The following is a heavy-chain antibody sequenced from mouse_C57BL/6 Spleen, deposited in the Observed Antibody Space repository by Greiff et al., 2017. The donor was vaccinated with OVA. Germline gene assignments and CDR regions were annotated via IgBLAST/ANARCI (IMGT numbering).Heavy chain of an antibody. CDR2: INPSSGYT. Sequence: QVQLQQSGAELARPGASVKMSCKASGYTFTSYTMHWVKQRPGQGLEWIGYINPSSGYTKYNQKFKDKATLTADNSSSTAYMQLSSLTSADSAVYYCAREDYGSLYFDYWGQGTTLTVSS. J-gene: IGHJ2*01. CDR3: AREDYGSLYFDY. CDR1: GYTFTSYT. D-gene: IGHD1-1*01. V-gene: IGHV1-4*01.